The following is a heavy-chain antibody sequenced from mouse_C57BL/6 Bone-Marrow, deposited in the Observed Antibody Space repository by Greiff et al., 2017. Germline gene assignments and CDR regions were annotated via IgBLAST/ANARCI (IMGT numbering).Heavy chain of an antibody. D-gene: IGHD1-1*01. V-gene: IGHV1-59*01. Sequence: QVQLQQPGAELVRPGTSVKLSCTASGYTFTSYGMHWVKQRPGQGLEWIGVIDPSDSSTNYTQKFKGKATLTVDTSSSTAYMQLSSLTSEDSAVYYCSRAFSTVVAVDYWGQGTTLTVSS. CDR3: SRAFSTVVAVDY. J-gene: IGHJ2*01. CDR1: GYTFTSYG. CDR2: IDPSDSST.